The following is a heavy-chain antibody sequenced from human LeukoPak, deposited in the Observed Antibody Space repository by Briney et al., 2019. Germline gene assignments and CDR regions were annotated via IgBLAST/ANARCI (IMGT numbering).Heavy chain of an antibody. CDR2: ISSGSSYI. CDR3: ARRAPSHDFDD. J-gene: IGHJ4*02. Sequence: GESLRLSCAASGFTFSSYTMNWVRQAPGKGLEWVSIISSGSSYIHYADSVKGRFTISRDNAKNSLYLQLTSLRAEDTALYYCARRAPSHDFDDWGQGTLVTVSS. V-gene: IGHV3-21*01. CDR1: GFTFSSYT.